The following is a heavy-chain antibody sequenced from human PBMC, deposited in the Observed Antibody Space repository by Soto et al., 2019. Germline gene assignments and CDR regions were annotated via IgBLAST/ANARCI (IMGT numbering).Heavy chain of an antibody. J-gene: IGHJ6*02. CDR3: ARDQYDILTGASGYGMDV. CDR1: GFTFSSYA. V-gene: IGHV3-30-3*01. Sequence: GGSLRLSCAASGFTFSSYAMHWVRQAPGKGLEWVAVISYDGSNKYYADSVKGRFTISRDNSKNTLYLQMNSLRAEDTAVYYCARDQYDILTGASGYGMDVWGQGTTVTVSS. D-gene: IGHD3-9*01. CDR2: ISYDGSNK.